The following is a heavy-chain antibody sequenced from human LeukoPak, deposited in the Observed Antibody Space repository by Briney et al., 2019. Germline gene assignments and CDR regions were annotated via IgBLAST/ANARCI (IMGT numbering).Heavy chain of an antibody. J-gene: IGHJ4*02. CDR1: GYSFTSYW. V-gene: IGHV5-51*01. CDR2: IYPGDSDP. D-gene: IGHD3-3*01. Sequence: GVSLKISCKGSGYSFTSYWIGWVRQMPGKGLEWMGIIYPGDSDPRYSPSFQGQVTISADKSISTAYLQWSSLKASDTAMYYCARTVYYDFWSGYYPIGGGLDYWGQGTLVTVSS. CDR3: ARTVYYDFWSGYYPIGGGLDY.